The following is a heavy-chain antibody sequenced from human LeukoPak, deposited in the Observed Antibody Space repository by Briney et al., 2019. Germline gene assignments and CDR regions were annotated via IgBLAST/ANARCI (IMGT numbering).Heavy chain of an antibody. CDR2: ISAYNGNT. CDR1: GYTFTSYG. V-gene: IGHV1-18*01. Sequence: ASVKVSCKASGYTFTSYGISWVRQAPGQGLEWMGWISAYNGNTNYAQKLQGRVTMTTDTSTSTAYMELRSLRSDDTAVYYCARSDGGVVVVPAAIWMDVWGQGTTVTVSS. CDR3: ARSDGGVVVVPAAIWMDV. D-gene: IGHD2-2*01. J-gene: IGHJ6*02.